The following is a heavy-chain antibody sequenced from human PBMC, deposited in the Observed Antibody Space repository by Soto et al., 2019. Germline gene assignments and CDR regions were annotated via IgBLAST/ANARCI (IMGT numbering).Heavy chain of an antibody. D-gene: IGHD2-2*01. CDR2: ISGSGGST. CDR1: GFTFSSYA. CDR3: AKTAPRVVPAAKQYGMDV. Sequence: EVQLLESGGGLVQPGGSLRLSCAASGFTFSSYAMSWVRQAPGKGLEWVSAISGSGGSTYYADSVKGRFTISRDNSKNTLYLQMNSLRAEDMAVYYCAKTAPRVVPAAKQYGMDVWGQGTTVTVSS. J-gene: IGHJ6*02. V-gene: IGHV3-23*01.